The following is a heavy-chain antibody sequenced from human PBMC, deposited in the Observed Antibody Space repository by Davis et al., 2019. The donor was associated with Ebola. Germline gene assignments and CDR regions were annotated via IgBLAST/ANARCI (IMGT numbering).Heavy chain of an antibody. Sequence: MPSETLSLTCTVSGGSISSGDYYWTWIRQPPGKGLEWIGYIYDSGSTYYNPSLKSRVTISVDTTKNQFSLKLSSVTAADTAVYYYAREEDTAMLIDSWGQGTLVTVSS. D-gene: IGHD5-18*01. CDR3: AREEDTAMLIDS. V-gene: IGHV4-30-4*01. J-gene: IGHJ5*01. CDR2: IYDSGST. CDR1: GGSISSGDYY.